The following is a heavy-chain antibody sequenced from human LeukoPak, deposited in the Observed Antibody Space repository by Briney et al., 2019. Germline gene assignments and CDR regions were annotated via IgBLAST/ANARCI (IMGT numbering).Heavy chain of an antibody. V-gene: IGHV4-39*07. CDR3: ARDPTHLKYDYGGNSFRSAFDI. J-gene: IGHJ3*02. Sequence: SETLSLTCTVSGGSISSSSYYWGWIRQPPGKGLEWIGSIYYSGSTYYNPSLKSRVTISVDTSKNQFSLKLSSVTAADTAVYYCARDPTHLKYDYGGNSFRSAFDIWGQGTMVTVSS. CDR1: GGSISSSSYY. D-gene: IGHD4-23*01. CDR2: IYYSGST.